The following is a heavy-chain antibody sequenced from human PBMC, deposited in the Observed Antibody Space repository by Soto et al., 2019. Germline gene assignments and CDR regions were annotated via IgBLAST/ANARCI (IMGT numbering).Heavy chain of an antibody. J-gene: IGHJ5*02. Sequence: SETLSLTCTVSGDSIISSDFYWGWVRQPPGKGLEWIGSILYLGSSYYNPSLKSRVTMSVDTSKNQFSLRLRSVTAADTALCFCARHSLALRKNNWFDPWGQGIMVTVS. D-gene: IGHD3-3*02. V-gene: IGHV4-39*01. CDR3: ARHSLALRKNNWFDP. CDR2: ILYLGSS. CDR1: GDSIISSDFY.